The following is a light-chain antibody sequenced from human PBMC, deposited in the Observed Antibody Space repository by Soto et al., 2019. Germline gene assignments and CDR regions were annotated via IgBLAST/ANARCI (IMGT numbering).Light chain of an antibody. Sequence: IQLTQSPSSLSASVGDRVTITCRASQGISSYLAWYQQKPGKAPKLLIYAASTLQSGFPSKYRGRGSGTDFTLTIMSLQPEDLATYYSNQRNIYSLTFGVGTHVDIK. CDR2: AAS. V-gene: IGKV1-9*01. CDR3: NQRNIYSLT. CDR1: QGISSY. J-gene: IGKJ4*01.